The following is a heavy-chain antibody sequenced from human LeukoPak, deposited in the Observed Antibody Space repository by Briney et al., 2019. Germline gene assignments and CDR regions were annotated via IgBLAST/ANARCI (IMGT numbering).Heavy chain of an antibody. CDR2: IIPIFGTA. V-gene: IGHV1-69*05. CDR3: ARSLAAAGTKTYYYYYYMDV. Sequence: GASVKVSCKASGGTFSSYAISWVRQAPGQGLEWMGGIIPIFGTANYAQKFQGRVTITTDESTSTAYMELSSLRSEDTAVYYCARSLAAAGTKTYYYYYYMDVWGKGTTVTVSS. CDR1: GGTFSSYA. J-gene: IGHJ6*03. D-gene: IGHD6-13*01.